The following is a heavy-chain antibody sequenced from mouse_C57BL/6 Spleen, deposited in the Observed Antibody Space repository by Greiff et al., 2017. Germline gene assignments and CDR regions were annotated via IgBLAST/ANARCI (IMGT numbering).Heavy chain of an antibody. D-gene: IGHD2-2*01. V-gene: IGHV1-74*01. CDR2: IHPSDSDT. J-gene: IGHJ3*01. Sequence: QVQLQQPGAELVKPGASVKVSCKASGYTFTSYWMHWVKQRPGQGLEWIGRIHPSDSDTNYNQKFKGKATLTVDKSSSTAYMQLSSLTSEDSAVYYCAIHLYGYDEGWFAYWGQGTLVTVSA. CDR3: AIHLYGYDEGWFAY. CDR1: GYTFTSYW.